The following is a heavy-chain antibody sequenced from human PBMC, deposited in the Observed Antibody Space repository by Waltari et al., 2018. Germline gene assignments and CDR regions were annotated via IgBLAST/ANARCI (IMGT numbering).Heavy chain of an antibody. D-gene: IGHD3-22*01. V-gene: IGHV3-74*01. CDR1: GFTFSTYI. J-gene: IGHJ4*02. Sequence: EVQLVVSGGGSVQPGGSLRLSCAASGFTFSTYIMHWVRQSPGEGLVWVSRIRSDGGTTRYADSVKGRFTISRDNAKNTLYLEMNSLRVEDTAMYYCARDYNYKVDYWGQGVLVTVSS. CDR3: ARDYNYKVDY. CDR2: IRSDGGTT.